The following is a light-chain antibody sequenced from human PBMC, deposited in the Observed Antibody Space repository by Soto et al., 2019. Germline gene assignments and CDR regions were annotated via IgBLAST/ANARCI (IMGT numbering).Light chain of an antibody. Sequence: QSVLTQPPSASGTPGQRVTISCSGSSANIGSNTVNWYQQLPGTAPTLHIYRKNQRTTGDPDRFSGSKSGTSASLAISGLQSEVEADYYCAAWDDSMNGLVFGTGTKVTVL. CDR3: AAWDDSMNGLV. CDR1: SANIGSNT. J-gene: IGLJ1*01. V-gene: IGLV1-44*01. CDR2: RKN.